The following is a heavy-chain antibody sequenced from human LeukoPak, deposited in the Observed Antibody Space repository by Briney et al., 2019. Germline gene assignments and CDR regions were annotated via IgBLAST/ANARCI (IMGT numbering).Heavy chain of an antibody. CDR2: IYYSGST. Sequence: SETLSLTCTVSGGSISSDYWSWIRQPPGEGLEWIGYIYYSGSTNYNPSLKSRVTISVDTSKNQFSLKLSSVTAADTAMYYCARALWFGELRWFDPWGQGTLVTVSS. D-gene: IGHD3-10*01. V-gene: IGHV4-59*01. J-gene: IGHJ5*02. CDR3: ARALWFGELRWFDP. CDR1: GGSISSDY.